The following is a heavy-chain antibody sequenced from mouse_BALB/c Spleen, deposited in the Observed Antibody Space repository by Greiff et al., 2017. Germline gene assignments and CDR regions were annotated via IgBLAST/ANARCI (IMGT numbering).Heavy chain of an antibody. V-gene: IGHV1-69*02. CDR2: IDPSDSET. D-gene: IGHD2-1*01. Sequence: QVQLQQPGAELVKPGAPVKLSCKASGYTFTSYWMNWVKQRPGRGLEWIGRIDPSDSETHYNQKFKDKATLTVDKSSSTAYIQLSSLTSEDSAVYYCARNYGNFLYAMDYWGQGTSVTVSS. CDR3: ARNYGNFLYAMDY. CDR1: GYTFTSYW. J-gene: IGHJ4*01.